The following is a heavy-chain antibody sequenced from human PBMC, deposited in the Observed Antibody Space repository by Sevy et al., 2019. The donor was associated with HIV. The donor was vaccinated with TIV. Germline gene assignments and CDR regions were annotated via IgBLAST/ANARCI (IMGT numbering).Heavy chain of an antibody. J-gene: IGHJ4*02. CDR1: GYAFMSYG. D-gene: IGHD3-10*01. CDR2: IGVYNGNA. CDR3: ARVPTYYYGSATYLDH. V-gene: IGHV1-18*01. Sequence: ASVKVSCKTSGYAFMSYGFTWVRQAPGQGLEWMGWIGVYNGNANSAQKFRDRVTMTTDTSTSTAHMELTNLRSDDTAVYYCARVPTYYYGSATYLDHWGQGTLVTVSS.